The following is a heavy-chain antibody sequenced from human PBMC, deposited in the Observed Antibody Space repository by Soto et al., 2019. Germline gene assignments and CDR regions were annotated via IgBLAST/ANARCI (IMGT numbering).Heavy chain of an antibody. J-gene: IGHJ4*02. D-gene: IGHD2-2*01. V-gene: IGHV4-39*01. CDR1: GGSISSSSYY. Sequence: LQLQESGPGLVMPSETLSLTCTVSGGSISSSSYYWGWIRQPPGKGQEWIGSIYYSGSTYYNPSLKRRVTISVDTSKNQFSLKLSSVTAADTAVYYCARLGYCSSTSCYDYWGQGTLVTVSS. CDR3: ARLGYCSSTSCYDY. CDR2: IYYSGST.